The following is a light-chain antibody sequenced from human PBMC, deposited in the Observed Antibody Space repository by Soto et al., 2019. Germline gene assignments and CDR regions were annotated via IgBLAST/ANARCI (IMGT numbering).Light chain of an antibody. CDR1: SSDVGGYNY. J-gene: IGLJ2*01. CDR3: NSYTSTSTVV. CDR2: DVS. V-gene: IGLV2-14*03. Sequence: QSALTQPASVSGSPGQSITISCTGTSSDVGGYNYVSWYQHNPGKAPKLMIFDVSNRPSGVSNRFSGSKSGNTASLTISGLQAEDEAEYYCNSYTSTSTVVFGGGTKLTVL.